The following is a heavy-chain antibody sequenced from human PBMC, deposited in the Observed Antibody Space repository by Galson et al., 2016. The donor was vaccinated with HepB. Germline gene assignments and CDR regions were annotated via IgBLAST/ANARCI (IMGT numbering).Heavy chain of an antibody. D-gene: IGHD1-26*01. CDR3: ARDTRRGSYFDD. J-gene: IGHJ4*01. V-gene: IGHV1-46*01. CDR1: GYIFTSHY. Sequence: SCKASGYIFTSHYMHWVRQAPGQGLEWVGIINPSGYSTSSAQKFQGRVTMTTDTSTSTVHMELSSLRSEDTALYYCARDTRRGSYFDDWGPGTRVAVSS. CDR2: INPSGYST.